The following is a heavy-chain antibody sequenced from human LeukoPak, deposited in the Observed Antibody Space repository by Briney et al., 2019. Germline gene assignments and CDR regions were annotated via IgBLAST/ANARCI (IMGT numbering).Heavy chain of an antibody. CDR3: ARVLALRSGGSTLDY. D-gene: IGHD1-26*01. V-gene: IGHV4-39*01. Sequence: PSETLSLTCTVSGGSISSSSYYWGWTRQPPGKGLEWIGSIYYSGSTYYNPSLKSRVTISVDTSKNQFSLKLSSVTAADTAVYYCARVLALRSGGSTLDYWGQGTLVTVSS. CDR2: IYYSGST. CDR1: GGSISSSSYY. J-gene: IGHJ4*02.